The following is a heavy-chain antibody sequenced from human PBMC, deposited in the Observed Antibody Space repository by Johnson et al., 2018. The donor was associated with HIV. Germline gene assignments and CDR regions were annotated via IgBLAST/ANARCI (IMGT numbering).Heavy chain of an antibody. V-gene: IGHV3-30-3*01. CDR1: GFTFSSYA. CDR2: ISYDGSNK. Sequence: QVQLVESGGGVVQTGRSLRLSCAASGFTFSSYAMHWVRQAPGKVLEWVAVISYDGSNKYYADSVKGRFTISRDNSKNTLYLQMNSLRAEDTAVYYCARKQWLEIPSDALDVWGQGTMVTVSS. D-gene: IGHD6-19*01. CDR3: ARKQWLEIPSDALDV. J-gene: IGHJ3*01.